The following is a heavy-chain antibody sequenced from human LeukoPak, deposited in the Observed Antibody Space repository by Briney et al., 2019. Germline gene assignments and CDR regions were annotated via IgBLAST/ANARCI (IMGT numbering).Heavy chain of an antibody. CDR3: VGSGYYPNWFDP. J-gene: IGHJ5*02. D-gene: IGHD3-3*01. CDR2: INSDGSST. CDR1: GFTFSSYW. V-gene: IGHV3-74*01. Sequence: PGGSLRLSCAASGFTFSSYWMHWVRQAPGKGLVWVSRINSDGSSTSYADSVKGRLTISRDNAKNTLYLQMNSLRAEDTAVYYCVGSGYYPNWFDPWGQGTLVTVSS.